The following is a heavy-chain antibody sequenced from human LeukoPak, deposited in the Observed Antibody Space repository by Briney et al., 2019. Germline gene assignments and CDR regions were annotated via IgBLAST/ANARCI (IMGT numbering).Heavy chain of an antibody. CDR3: ASMRGYGGGHFDY. J-gene: IGHJ4*02. Sequence: SETLSLTCAVYGGSFSGYYWSWIRQPPGKGLEWIGEINHSGSTNYNPSLKSRVTISVDTSKNQFSLKRSSVTAADTAVYYCASMRGYGGGHFDYWGQGTLVTVSS. CDR2: INHSGST. CDR1: GGSFSGYY. V-gene: IGHV4-34*01. D-gene: IGHD3-3*01.